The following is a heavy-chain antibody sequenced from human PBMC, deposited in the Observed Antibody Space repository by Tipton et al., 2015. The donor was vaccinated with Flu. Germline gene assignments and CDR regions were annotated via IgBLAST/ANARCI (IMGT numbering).Heavy chain of an antibody. Sequence: SLRLSCAASGFTFDDYGMNWVRQAPGKGLEWVSGINWNAYRTGYADSVKGRFTISRDNGKNSLYLQMNSLRAEDTALYYCARKAIDDGDYWYFDLWGRGTLVSVSS. CDR3: ARKAIDDGDYWYFDL. V-gene: IGHV3-20*04. CDR1: GFTFDDYG. J-gene: IGHJ2*01. CDR2: INWNAYRT. D-gene: IGHD4-17*01.